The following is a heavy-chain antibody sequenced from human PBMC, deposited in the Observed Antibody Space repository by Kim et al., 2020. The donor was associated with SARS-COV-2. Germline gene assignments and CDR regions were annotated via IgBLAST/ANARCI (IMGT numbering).Heavy chain of an antibody. CDR3: ARGSGAVVDFYYYYYGMDV. CDR2: ISSSSSYI. J-gene: IGHJ6*02. Sequence: GGSLRLSCAASGFTFSSYSMNWVRQAPGKGLEWVSSISSSSSYIYYADSVKGRFTISRDNAKNSLYLQMNSLRAEDTAVYYCARGSGAVVDFYYYYYGMDVWGQGTTVTVSS. D-gene: IGHD2-15*01. V-gene: IGHV3-21*01. CDR1: GFTFSSYS.